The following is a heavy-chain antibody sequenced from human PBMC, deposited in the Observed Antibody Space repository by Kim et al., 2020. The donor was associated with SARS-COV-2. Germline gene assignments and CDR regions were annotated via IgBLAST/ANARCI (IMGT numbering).Heavy chain of an antibody. CDR1: GFSLSTSGVG. CDR2: IYWDDDK. J-gene: IGHJ4*02. Sequence: SGPTLVNPTQTLTLTCTFSGFSLSTSGVGVGWIRQPPGKALEWLALIYWDDDKRYSPSLKSRLTITKDTSKNQVVLTMTNMDPVDTATYYCAHSRLLLWFGAVPGAGYFDYWGQGTLVTVSS. CDR3: AHSRLLLWFGAVPGAGYFDY. D-gene: IGHD3-10*01. V-gene: IGHV2-5*02.